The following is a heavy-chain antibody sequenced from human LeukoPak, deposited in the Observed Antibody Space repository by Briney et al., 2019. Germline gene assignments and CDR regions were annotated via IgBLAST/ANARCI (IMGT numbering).Heavy chain of an antibody. CDR3: AKVEVGIEARPRGYNYYYYMDV. CDR1: GFTLRDYW. D-gene: IGHD6-6*01. CDR2: VNPDGSNT. V-gene: IGHV3-74*01. Sequence: GESLRLSCSVSGFTLRDYWMHWVRQAPGKGLVWVSRVNPDGSNTFYADSVKGRFTISRDNAKNSVYLQMNSLRAEDTAMYYCAKVEVGIEARPRGYNYYYYMDVWGNGTTVTVSS. J-gene: IGHJ6*03.